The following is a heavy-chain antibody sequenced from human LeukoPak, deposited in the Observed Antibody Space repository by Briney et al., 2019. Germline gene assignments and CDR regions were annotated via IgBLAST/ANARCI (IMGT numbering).Heavy chain of an antibody. CDR1: GGSFSGYC. CDR2: INHSGST. J-gene: IGHJ6*02. CDR3: ARGFRVGATSSRYYYGMDA. Sequence: SETLSLTCAVYGGSFSGYCWSWIRQPPGKGLEWIGEINHSGSTNYNPSLKSRVTISVDTSKNQFSLKLSSVTAADTAVYYCARGFRVGATSSRYYYGMDAWGQGTTVTVSS. V-gene: IGHV4-34*01. D-gene: IGHD1-26*01.